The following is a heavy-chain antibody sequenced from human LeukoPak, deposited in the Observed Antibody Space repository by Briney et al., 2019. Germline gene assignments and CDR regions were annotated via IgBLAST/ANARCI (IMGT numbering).Heavy chain of an antibody. D-gene: IGHD2-15*01. J-gene: IGHJ6*03. CDR1: GFTFADYA. CDR2: ISRSGSTK. V-gene: IGHV3-11*01. Sequence: GRSLRLSCAASGFTFADYAMHWVRQTPGKGLEWVSSISRSGSTKYYADSVKGRFTISRDNAKNSLFLQMNSLRAEDTAVYYCARVLRYCSGGNCYSGGLGYMDVWGKGTTVTISS. CDR3: ARVLRYCSGGNCYSGGLGYMDV.